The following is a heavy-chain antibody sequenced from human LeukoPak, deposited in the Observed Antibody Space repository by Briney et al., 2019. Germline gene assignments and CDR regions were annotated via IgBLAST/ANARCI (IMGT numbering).Heavy chain of an antibody. CDR3: AKVSSSSCYGASDY. J-gene: IGHJ4*02. Sequence: PGGSLRLSCAASGFTFTYAMNWVRQAPGKGLEWASVISGSGDHTYYADSVKGRFTISRDNSKNTLYLQMNSLRADDTAVYYCAKVSSSSCYGASDYWGQGTLVTVSS. CDR2: ISGSGDHT. D-gene: IGHD2-2*01. CDR1: GFTFTYA. V-gene: IGHV3-23*01.